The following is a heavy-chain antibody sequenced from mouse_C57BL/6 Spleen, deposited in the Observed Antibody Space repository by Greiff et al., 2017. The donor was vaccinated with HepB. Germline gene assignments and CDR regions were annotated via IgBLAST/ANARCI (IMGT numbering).Heavy chain of an antibody. CDR2: IDPETGGT. Sequence: VQLQESGAELVRPGASVTLSCKASGYTFTDYEMHWVKQTPVHGLEWIGAIDPETGGTAYNQKFKGKAILTADKSSSTAYMELRSLTSEDSAVYYCTRDYYHYFDYWGQGTTLTVSS. J-gene: IGHJ2*01. CDR1: GYTFTDYE. CDR3: TRDYYHYFDY. V-gene: IGHV1-15*01. D-gene: IGHD1-1*02.